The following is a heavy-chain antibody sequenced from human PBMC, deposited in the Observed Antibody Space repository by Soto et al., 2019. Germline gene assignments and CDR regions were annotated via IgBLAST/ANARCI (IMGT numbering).Heavy chain of an antibody. CDR3: AREQGVTGTLNRDAFDI. CDR1: GGSISSGDYY. J-gene: IGHJ3*02. D-gene: IGHD1-20*01. CDR2: IYYSGST. V-gene: IGHV4-30-4*01. Sequence: QVQLQESGPGLVKPSQTLSLTCTVSGGSISSGDYYWSWIRQPPGKGLEWIGYIYYSGSTYYNPSLKSRVTISVETSKNQFSLKLSSVTAADTAVYYCAREQGVTGTLNRDAFDIWGQGTMVTVSS.